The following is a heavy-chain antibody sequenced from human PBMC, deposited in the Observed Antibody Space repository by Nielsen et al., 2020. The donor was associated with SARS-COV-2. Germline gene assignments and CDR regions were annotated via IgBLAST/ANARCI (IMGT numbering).Heavy chain of an antibody. V-gene: IGHV1-2*06. Sequence: ASVKVSCKAPGYRFSVYYMHWVRQAPGQGLEWMGRINPNSGGPNYAQKFQGRVTMTWDTSISTAYMELSGLKSDDTAVFYCAGSGSGWYNFDSWGQGTLVTVFS. CDR2: INPNSGGP. J-gene: IGHJ4*02. D-gene: IGHD6-19*01. CDR1: GYRFSVYY. CDR3: AGSGSGWYNFDS.